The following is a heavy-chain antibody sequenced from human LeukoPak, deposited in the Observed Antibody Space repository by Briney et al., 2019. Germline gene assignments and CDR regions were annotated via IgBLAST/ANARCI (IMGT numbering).Heavy chain of an antibody. CDR1: GGSISSYY. CDR2: IYYSGST. V-gene: IGHV4-59*12. Sequence: SETLSLTCTVSGGSISSYYWSWIRQPPGKGLEWMGNIYYSGSTNYNPSLKSRVTISVDTSKNQFSLKLSSVTAADTAVYYCARGLHFRLWDSSDYYPYWGQGTLVTVSS. D-gene: IGHD3-22*01. J-gene: IGHJ4*02. CDR3: ARGLHFRLWDSSDYYPY.